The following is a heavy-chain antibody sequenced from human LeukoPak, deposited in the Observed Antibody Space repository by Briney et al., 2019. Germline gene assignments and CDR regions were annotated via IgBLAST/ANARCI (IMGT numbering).Heavy chain of an antibody. D-gene: IGHD6-13*01. V-gene: IGHV3-23*01. CDR2: ISGSGGST. CDR3: ATHRHSSSWYAEPDLVN. Sequence: PGGSLRLSCAASGFTFSSYAMSWVRQAPGKGLEWVSAISGSGGSTYYADSVKGRFTISRDNSKNTLYLQMNSLRAEDTAVYCCATHRHSSSWYAEPDLVNWGQGTLVTVSS. CDR1: GFTFSSYA. J-gene: IGHJ4*02.